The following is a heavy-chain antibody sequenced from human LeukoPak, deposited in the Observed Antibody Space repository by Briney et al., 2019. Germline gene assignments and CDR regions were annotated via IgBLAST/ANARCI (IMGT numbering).Heavy chain of an antibody. V-gene: IGHV3-49*03. CDR3: TKLRYFDWLLNWFDP. D-gene: IGHD3-9*01. J-gene: IGHJ5*02. CDR2: IRSKAYGRTT. CDR1: GFTFGDYA. Sequence: GGSLRLSCTASGFTFGDYAMSWFRQAPGKGLEWVGFIRSKAYGRTTEYAASVKGRFTISRDDSKSIAYLQMNSLKTEDTAVYYCTKLRYFDWLLNWFDPWGQGTLVTVSS.